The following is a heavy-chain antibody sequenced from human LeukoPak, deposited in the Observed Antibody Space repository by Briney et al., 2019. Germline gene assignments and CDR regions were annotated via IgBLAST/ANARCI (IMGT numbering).Heavy chain of an antibody. Sequence: PGGSLRLSCAASGFTVSSNYMSWVRQAPGKGLEWVSVIYSGGNTYYADSVKGRFTISRDNSKNTLYLQMNSLRAEDTAVYYCARTPVFYFYGMDVWGQGTTVTVSS. J-gene: IGHJ6*02. CDR2: IYSGGNT. CDR1: GFTVSSNY. V-gene: IGHV3-66*01. CDR3: ARTPVFYFYGMDV. D-gene: IGHD2-15*01.